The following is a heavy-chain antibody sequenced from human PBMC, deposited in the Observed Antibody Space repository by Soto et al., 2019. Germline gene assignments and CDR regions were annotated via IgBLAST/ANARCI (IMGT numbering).Heavy chain of an antibody. D-gene: IGHD3-22*01. CDR3: ARGTYDSSGYYSLFDY. CDR2: IYNSENT. V-gene: IGHV4-59*01. CDR1: GGSTSSYF. Sequence: ETLSLTCTVSGGSTSSYFWSWFRQPPGKGLEWIGYIYNSENTNYNPSLKSRVTISLDTSKIQFSLKMRSVTAADTAVYYCARGTYDSSGYYSLFDYWGQGTLVTVSS. J-gene: IGHJ4*02.